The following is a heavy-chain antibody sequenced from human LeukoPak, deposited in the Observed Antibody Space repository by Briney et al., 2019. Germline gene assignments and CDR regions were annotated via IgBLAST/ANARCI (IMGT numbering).Heavy chain of an antibody. Sequence: SETLSLTCTVSGDSISSSYWSWIRQPPGKGLEWIGYVYYTGSSNYNPSLKSRATTSIDMSKNQFSLKLTSMTAADTAVYYCARLSSGYYFDYWGQGTLVTVSS. CDR3: ARLSSGYYFDY. CDR1: GDSISSSY. J-gene: IGHJ4*02. V-gene: IGHV4-59*01. D-gene: IGHD3-22*01. CDR2: VYYTGSS.